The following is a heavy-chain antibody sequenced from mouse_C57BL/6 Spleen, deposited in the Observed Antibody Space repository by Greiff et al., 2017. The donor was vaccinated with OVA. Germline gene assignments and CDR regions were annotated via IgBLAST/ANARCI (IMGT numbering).Heavy chain of an antibody. D-gene: IGHD3-2*02. V-gene: IGHV1-18*01. Sequence: VQLQQSGPELVKPGASVKISCKASGYTFTDYNMDWVKQSHGKRLEWIGEINPNNGGTIYNQKFKGKATLTVVKSSSTAYMEFRSLTSEDTAVFGYSRGGYALDYWGRGTTLTVSS. CDR1: GYTFTDYN. J-gene: IGHJ2*01. CDR2: INPNNGGT. CDR3: SRGGYALDY.